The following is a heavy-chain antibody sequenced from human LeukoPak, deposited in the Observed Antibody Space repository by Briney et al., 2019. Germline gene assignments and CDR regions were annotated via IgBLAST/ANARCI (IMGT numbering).Heavy chain of an antibody. CDR1: GYTFTGYY. J-gene: IGHJ4*02. Sequence: ASVKVSCKASGYTFTGYYMHWVRQAPGQGLEWMGWINPNSGGTNYAQKFQSRVTMTRDTSISTAYMELSRLRSDDTAVYYCARLGGSYSGDFDYWGQGTLVTVSS. CDR2: INPNSGGT. CDR3: ARLGGSYSGDFDY. V-gene: IGHV1-2*02. D-gene: IGHD1-26*01.